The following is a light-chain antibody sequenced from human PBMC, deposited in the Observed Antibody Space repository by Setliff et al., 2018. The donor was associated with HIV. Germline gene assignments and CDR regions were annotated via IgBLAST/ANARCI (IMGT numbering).Light chain of an antibody. CDR3: ASWDVGLNAFYV. CDR1: SSNIGSNK. V-gene: IGLV1-44*01. J-gene: IGLJ1*01. Sequence: QSALTQSPPASGTPGQRVNIACSGSSSNIGSNKVSWYQQVPGTAPKLLMYNNDQRPSGVPDRFSGSKSGTSASLAISGLQSEDEAEYYCASWDVGLNAFYVFGTGTKVTVL. CDR2: NND.